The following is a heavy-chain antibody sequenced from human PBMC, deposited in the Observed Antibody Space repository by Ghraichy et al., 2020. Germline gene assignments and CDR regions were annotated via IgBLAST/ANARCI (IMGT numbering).Heavy chain of an antibody. CDR2: IIPIFTTS. J-gene: IGHJ6*02. CDR3: ARDPGNSNYDRRASHYGLDV. CDR1: GGTLTNYA. D-gene: IGHD4-11*01. V-gene: IGHV1-69*05. Sequence: SVKVSCKASGGTLTNYAIVWVRQAPGQGLEWLGEIIPIFTTSNYAQKFQGRLTITTGESTNTAYMELASLTSEDTAVYFCARDPGNSNYDRRASHYGLDVWGQGTTVTVSS.